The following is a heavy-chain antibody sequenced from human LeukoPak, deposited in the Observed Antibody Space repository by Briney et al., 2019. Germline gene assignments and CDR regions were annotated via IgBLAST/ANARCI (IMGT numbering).Heavy chain of an antibody. V-gene: IGHV1-18*01. CDR3: ARRAHNSYGFLKESPGYYYMDV. J-gene: IGHJ6*03. D-gene: IGHD5-18*01. Sequence: GASVNVSCKASGYTFTSYGISWVRQAPGQGLEWMGWISAYNGNTNYAQKLQGRVTMTTDTSTSTAYMELRSLRSDDTAVYYCARRAHNSYGFLKESPGYYYMDVWGKGTTVTVSS. CDR2: ISAYNGNT. CDR1: GYTFTSYG.